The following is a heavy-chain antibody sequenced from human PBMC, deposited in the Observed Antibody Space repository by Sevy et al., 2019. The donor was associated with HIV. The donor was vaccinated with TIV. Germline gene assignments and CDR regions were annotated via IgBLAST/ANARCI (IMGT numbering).Heavy chain of an antibody. J-gene: IGHJ4*02. CDR3: AKGTVTGTREIDY. Sequence: GGSLRLSCAASGFSFSNYAMSWVRQAPGKGLEWVASTSRSGDRAHSADSVKGRFTISRDNSKDTLFLQMNSLRVDDTAVYYCAKGTVTGTREIDYWGQGTLVTVSS. D-gene: IGHD6-19*01. CDR2: TSRSGDRA. CDR1: GFSFSNYA. V-gene: IGHV3-23*01.